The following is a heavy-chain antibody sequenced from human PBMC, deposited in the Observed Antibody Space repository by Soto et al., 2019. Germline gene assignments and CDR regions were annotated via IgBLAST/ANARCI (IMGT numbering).Heavy chain of an antibody. J-gene: IGHJ4*02. CDR2: FFVGGNT. D-gene: IGHD3-9*01. CDR3: ARGYDILTGPLDY. Sequence: SETLSLTCTVSGGSIGSTTYYWGWMRQPPGKGLEWIASFFVGGNTYYNPSLKSRVTISVDTSKNQFSLNLNSVTAADTAVYYCARGYDILTGPLDYWGPGTLVTSPQ. V-gene: IGHV4-39*01. CDR1: GGSIGSTTYY.